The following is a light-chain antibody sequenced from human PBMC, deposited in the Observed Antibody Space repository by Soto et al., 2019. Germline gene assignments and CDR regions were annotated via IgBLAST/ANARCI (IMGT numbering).Light chain of an antibody. CDR2: DAS. CDR3: QQYKKWPRT. J-gene: IGKJ1*01. V-gene: IGKV3-11*01. CDR1: QSVTSF. Sequence: EIVLTQSPATLSLSPGERATLSCRASQSVTSFLAWYQQKPGQAPRLLIYDASKRATGIPARFSGSGSGTEFTLTISSLQSEDFAVYYCQQYKKWPRTFGHGTKVDNK.